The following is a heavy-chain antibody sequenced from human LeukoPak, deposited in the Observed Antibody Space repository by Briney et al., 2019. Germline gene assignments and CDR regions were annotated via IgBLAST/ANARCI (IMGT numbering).Heavy chain of an antibody. CDR1: GFTFSSYE. Sequence: GGSLRLSCAASGFTFSSYEMNWVRQAPGKGLEWVSYISSSSSTIYYADSVKGRFTISRDNAKNSLYLQMNSLRAEDTAVYYCARNIAVADKITLDYWGQGTLVTVSS. D-gene: IGHD6-19*01. CDR2: ISSSSSTI. CDR3: ARNIAVADKITLDY. J-gene: IGHJ4*02. V-gene: IGHV3-48*01.